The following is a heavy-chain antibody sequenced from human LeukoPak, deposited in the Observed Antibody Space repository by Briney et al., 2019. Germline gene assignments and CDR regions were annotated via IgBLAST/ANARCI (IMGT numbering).Heavy chain of an antibody. V-gene: IGHV3-23*01. CDR1: GFTFSSYA. CDR2: ISGSGGST. Sequence: PGGSLRLSCAASGFTFSSYAMSWVRRAPGKGLEWVSAISGSGGSTYYADSVKGRFTISSDNSKNTLYLQMNSMRAEDTAVYYCAKDLSIAPYDAFDIWGQGTMVTVSS. D-gene: IGHD6-6*01. J-gene: IGHJ3*02. CDR3: AKDLSIAPYDAFDI.